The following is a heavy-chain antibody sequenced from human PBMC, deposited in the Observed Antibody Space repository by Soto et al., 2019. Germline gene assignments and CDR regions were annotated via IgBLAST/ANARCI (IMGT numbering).Heavy chain of an antibody. D-gene: IGHD2-2*01. V-gene: IGHV3-43*01. CDR1: GFTFDDYT. J-gene: IGHJ6*02. CDR2: ISWDGGST. Sequence: GGSLRLSCAASGFTFDDYTMHWVRQAPGKGLEWVSLISWDGGSTYYADSVKGRFTISRDNSKNSLYLQMNSLRTEDTALYYCAKALFSDIVVVPAARGYYYGMDVWGQGTTVTVSS. CDR3: AKALFSDIVVVPAARGYYYGMDV.